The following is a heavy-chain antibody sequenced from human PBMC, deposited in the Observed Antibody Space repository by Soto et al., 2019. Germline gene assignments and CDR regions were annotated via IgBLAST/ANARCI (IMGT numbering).Heavy chain of an antibody. V-gene: IGHV3-11*01. CDR2: ISSDGSII. CDR1: GFTFSDYY. CDR3: ARVVGFDP. J-gene: IGHJ5*02. Sequence: GGSLRLSCAVSGFTFSDYYMMWIRQAPGKGLECVSFISSDGSIIYYVDSVEGRFTISRDNTKNALYLQMNSLRAEDTAVYYCARVVGFDPWGQGTLVTVSS.